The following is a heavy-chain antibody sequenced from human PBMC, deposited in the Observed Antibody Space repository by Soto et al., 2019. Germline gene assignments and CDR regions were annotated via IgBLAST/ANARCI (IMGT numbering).Heavy chain of an antibody. CDR2: IYYRGST. CDR1: GGSISSHY. D-gene: IGHD1-26*01. Sequence: SETLSLTCTVSGGSISSHYWSWVRQAPGKGLEWIGHIYYRGSTTYNPSLRSRSTISVDTSNNQFSLKLNSVTTTDTAVYYCARDGREASGMDVWGQGTKVTVSS. V-gene: IGHV4-59*11. J-gene: IGHJ6*02. CDR3: ARDGREASGMDV.